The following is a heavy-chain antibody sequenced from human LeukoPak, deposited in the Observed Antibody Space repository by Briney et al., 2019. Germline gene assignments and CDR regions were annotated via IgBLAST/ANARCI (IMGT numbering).Heavy chain of an antibody. CDR1: GGTFSSDA. D-gene: IGHD2-2*01. Sequence: GASVKVSCKASGGTFSSDAISWVRQAPGQGLEWMGGIIPIFGTANYAQKFQGRVTITTDESTSTAYMELSSLRSKDTAVYYCALGDIVVVPAATNWFDPWGQGTLVTVSS. J-gene: IGHJ5*02. V-gene: IGHV1-69*05. CDR3: ALGDIVVVPAATNWFDP. CDR2: IIPIFGTA.